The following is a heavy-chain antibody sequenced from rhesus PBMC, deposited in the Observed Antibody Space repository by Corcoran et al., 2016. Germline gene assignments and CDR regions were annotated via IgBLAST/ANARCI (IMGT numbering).Heavy chain of an antibody. Sequence: QVQLQESGPAVVKPSETLSLTCAVSGGSISSSNWWSWIRQSPGKGLEWIGGIYGSGRSTEYNPSLKSRVTISIDTSKNQFSLTLSSVTAADTAVYYCARHRGGSDLDCWGQGVLVTVSS. CDR1: GGSISSSNW. J-gene: IGHJ4*01. CDR2: IYGSGRST. V-gene: IGHV4-93*02. CDR3: ARHRGGSDLDC. D-gene: IGHD6-25*01.